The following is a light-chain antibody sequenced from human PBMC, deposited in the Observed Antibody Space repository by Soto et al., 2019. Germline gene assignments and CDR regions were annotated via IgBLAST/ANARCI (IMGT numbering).Light chain of an antibody. CDR2: RNN. CDR1: SSNIGSNY. J-gene: IGLJ7*01. V-gene: IGLV1-47*01. Sequence: QSVLTQPPSSCGTPGQRVTSSCSGSSSNIGSNYVYWYQQLPGTAPKLLIYRNNQRPSGVPDRFSGSKSGTSASLAISGLRSEAEADYYCAAWDDSLSGPVFGGGTHLTVL. CDR3: AAWDDSLSGPV.